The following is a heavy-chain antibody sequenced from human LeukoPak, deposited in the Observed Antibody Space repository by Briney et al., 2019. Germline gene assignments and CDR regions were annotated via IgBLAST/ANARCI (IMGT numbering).Heavy chain of an antibody. CDR1: GGSISSYY. CDR3: ARARYYDFWSGYLSAFDI. D-gene: IGHD3-3*01. J-gene: IGHJ3*02. V-gene: IGHV4-59*01. Sequence: SGTLSLTCTVSGGSISSYYWSWIRQPPGKGLECIGYIYHSGTTNYNPSLKSRVTMSVDTSKNQFSLKLSSVTAADTAVYYCARARYYDFWSGYLSAFDIWGQGTQVTVSS. CDR2: IYHSGTT.